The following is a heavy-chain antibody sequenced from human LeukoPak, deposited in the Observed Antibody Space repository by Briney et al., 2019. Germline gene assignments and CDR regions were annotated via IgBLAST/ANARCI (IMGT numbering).Heavy chain of an antibody. D-gene: IGHD3-22*01. CDR1: GGSFSGYY. CDR2: INHSGNT. J-gene: IGHJ4*02. V-gene: IGHV4-34*01. CDR3: ARSKDGSGFAAY. Sequence: SSETLSLTCAVYGGSFSGYYWTWIRQPPGKGLEWIGEINHSGNTNYNPSLKSRVAISVDTSKNQFSLKLSSVIAADTAMYYCARSKDGSGFAAYWGQGTQVTVSS.